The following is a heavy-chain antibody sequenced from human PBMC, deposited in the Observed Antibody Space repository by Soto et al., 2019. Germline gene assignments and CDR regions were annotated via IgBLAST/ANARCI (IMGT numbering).Heavy chain of an antibody. Sequence: LRLSCAASGFTFSSYAMSWVRQAPGKGLEWVSAISGSGGSTYYADSVKGRFTISRDNSKNTLYLQMNSLRAEDTAVYYCAKDLGFLEWLSPPSDGMDVWGQGTTVTVSS. CDR2: ISGSGGST. J-gene: IGHJ6*02. V-gene: IGHV3-23*01. CDR3: AKDLGFLEWLSPPSDGMDV. CDR1: GFTFSSYA. D-gene: IGHD3-3*01.